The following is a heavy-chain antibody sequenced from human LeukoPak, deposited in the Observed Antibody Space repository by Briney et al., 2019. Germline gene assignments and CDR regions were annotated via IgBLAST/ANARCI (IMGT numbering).Heavy chain of an antibody. J-gene: IGHJ6*03. CDR3: ARPRTTGHQSYYMDV. D-gene: IGHD1-1*01. CDR1: GGSISSSSYY. CDR2: IYYSGST. V-gene: IGHV4-39*01. Sequence: SETLSLTCTVSGGSISSSSYYWGWIRQPPGKGLEWIGSIYYSGSTYYNPSLKSRVTISVDTSKNQFSLKLSSVTAADTAVYYCARPRTTGHQSYYMDVWGKGTTVTVSS.